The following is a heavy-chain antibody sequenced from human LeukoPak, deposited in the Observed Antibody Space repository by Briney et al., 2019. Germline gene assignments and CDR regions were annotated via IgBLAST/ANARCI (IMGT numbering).Heavy chain of an antibody. D-gene: IGHD2-15*01. Sequence: PSETLSLTCTVSGGSISSGGYYWSWIRQHPGKGLEWIGYIYYSGSTYYNPSLKSRVTISVDTSKNQFSLKLSSVTAADTAVYYCARGRDSPSTFDYWGQGTLVTVSS. V-gene: IGHV4-31*03. CDR1: GGSISSGGYY. CDR3: ARGRDSPSTFDY. CDR2: IYYSGST. J-gene: IGHJ4*02.